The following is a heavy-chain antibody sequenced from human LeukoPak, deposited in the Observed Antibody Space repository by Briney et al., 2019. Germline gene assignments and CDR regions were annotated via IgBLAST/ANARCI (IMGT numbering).Heavy chain of an antibody. CDR1: GGSFSGYY. J-gene: IGHJ5*02. CDR3: ARPSITMVRGVSWFDP. V-gene: IGHV4-34*01. D-gene: IGHD3-10*01. Sequence: SSETLSLTCAVYGGSFSGYYWSWIRQPPGKGLEWIGEINHSGSTNYNPSLKSRVTISVDTSKNQFSLKLSSVTAADTAVYYCARPSITMVRGVSWFDPWGQGTLVTVSS. CDR2: INHSGST.